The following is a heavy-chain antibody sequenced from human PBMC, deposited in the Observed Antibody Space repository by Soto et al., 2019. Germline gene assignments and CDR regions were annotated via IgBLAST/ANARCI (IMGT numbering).Heavy chain of an antibody. CDR1: GYTFTGYY. J-gene: IGHJ3*02. CDR3: ARENDYGGKGDAFDI. D-gene: IGHD4-17*01. CDR2: INPNSGGT. Sequence: ASVKVSCKASGYTFTGYYMHWVRQAPGRGLEWMGWINPNSGGTNYAQKFQGRVTMTRDTSISTAYMELSRLRSDDTAVYYCARENDYGGKGDAFDIWGQGTMVTVSS. V-gene: IGHV1-2*02.